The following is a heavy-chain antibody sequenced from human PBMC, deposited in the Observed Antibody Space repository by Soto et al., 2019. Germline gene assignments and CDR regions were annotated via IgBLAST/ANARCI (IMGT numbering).Heavy chain of an antibody. J-gene: IGHJ4*02. CDR1: GYTFTNNV. V-gene: IGHV1-3*01. Sequence: QVHLEQSGAAVKKPGASVKVSCKTSGYTFTNNVIHWVRQAPGQRLEWMGWVNAGNDNTKWSREFQGRLTLTKDTSATTAYMELSSLTSEDTAIYFCAREVPYGYSRFDYWGQGTLVTVSS. D-gene: IGHD5-18*01. CDR2: VNAGNDNT. CDR3: AREVPYGYSRFDY.